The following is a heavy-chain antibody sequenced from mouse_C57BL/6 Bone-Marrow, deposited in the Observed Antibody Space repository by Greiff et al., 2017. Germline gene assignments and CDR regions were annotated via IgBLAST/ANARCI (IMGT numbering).Heavy chain of an antibody. CDR1: GFTFSDAW. Sequence: EVKVEESGGGLVQPGGSMKLSCDASGFTFSDAWIAWVRQSPEKGLEWVAVIRNKANNHATYYAESVKGRFTISIEDSKSMVYLQMNSVRPEDTGIYYCTGWEMVRFAYWSQGTLVTVSA. D-gene: IGHD2-13*01. CDR3: TGWEMVRFAY. J-gene: IGHJ3*01. CDR2: IRNKANNHAT. V-gene: IGHV6-6*01.